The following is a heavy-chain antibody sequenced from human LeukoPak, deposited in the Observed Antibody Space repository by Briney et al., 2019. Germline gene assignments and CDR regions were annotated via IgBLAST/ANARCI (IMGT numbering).Heavy chain of an antibody. CDR1: GFTFSTYA. Sequence: GGSLRLSCVASGFTFSTYAMSWVRQAPGKGLEWVSTISGSGDRTYYADSVKGRSTISRDNSKNTLFLHMNSLRAEDTAVYSCAKGYYGSGSYGWFDYWGQGTLVTVSS. CDR3: AKGYYGSGSYGWFDY. J-gene: IGHJ4*02. CDR2: ISGSGDRT. D-gene: IGHD3-10*01. V-gene: IGHV3-23*01.